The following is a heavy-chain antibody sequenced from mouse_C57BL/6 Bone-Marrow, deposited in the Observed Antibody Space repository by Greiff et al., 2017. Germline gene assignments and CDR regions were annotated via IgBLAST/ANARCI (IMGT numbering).Heavy chain of an antibody. Sequence: QVQLQQPVAELVMPGASVKLSCKASGYTFTSYWMHWVKQRPGQGLEWIGEIDPSDSYTNYKQKFKGKSTLTVDTSSSAAYMQLSSLTSEDSAVYYCARLALYGSLLSYRGQGTLVTVSA. V-gene: IGHV1-69*01. J-gene: IGHJ3*01. CDR3: ARLALYGSLLSY. D-gene: IGHD1-1*01. CDR2: IDPSDSYT. CDR1: GYTFTSYW.